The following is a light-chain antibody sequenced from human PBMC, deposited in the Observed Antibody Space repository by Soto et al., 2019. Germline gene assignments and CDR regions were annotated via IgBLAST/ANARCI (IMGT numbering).Light chain of an antibody. CDR3: SSYAGSNTHV. CDR2: EVS. Sequence: QSALTQPPSASGSPGQSVTISCTGTSRYVGGYNYVSWYQQHPGKAPKLMIYEVSKRPSGVPDRFSGSKSGNTASLTVSGLQAEDEADYYCSSYAGSNTHVFGTGTKVTVL. CDR1: SRYVGGYNY. J-gene: IGLJ1*01. V-gene: IGLV2-8*01.